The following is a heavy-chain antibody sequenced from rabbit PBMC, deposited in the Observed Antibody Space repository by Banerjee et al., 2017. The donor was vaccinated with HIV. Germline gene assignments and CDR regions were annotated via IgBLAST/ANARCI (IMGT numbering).Heavy chain of an antibody. Sequence: QEQLVESGGGLVQPGGSLKLSCKASGFDFSSYGVSWVRQAPGKGLEWIGYITYGGSTWYASWAKGRFTISKTSSTTVTLQMTSLTAADTATYFCARDLAGVIGWNFNLWGPGTLVTVS. D-gene: IGHD4-1*01. CDR3: ARDLAGVIGWNFNL. V-gene: IGHV1S39*01. CDR1: GFDFSSYG. CDR2: ITYGGST. J-gene: IGHJ4*01.